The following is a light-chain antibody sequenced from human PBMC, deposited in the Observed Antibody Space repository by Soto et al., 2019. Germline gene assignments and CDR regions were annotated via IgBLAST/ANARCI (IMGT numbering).Light chain of an antibody. CDR3: QQYGSSRT. V-gene: IGKV3-20*01. Sequence: EIGLSQCPGTLSLSPWERVTLSCRASQSVSSNFLAWYQQKPGQAPRLLIYGASSRATGIPDRFSGSGSGTDFTLTISRLEPEDLAVYYCQQYGSSRTFGQGTKVDIK. CDR1: QSVSSNF. CDR2: GAS. J-gene: IGKJ1*01.